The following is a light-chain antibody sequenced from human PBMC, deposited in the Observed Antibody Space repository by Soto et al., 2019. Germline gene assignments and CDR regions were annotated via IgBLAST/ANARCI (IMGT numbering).Light chain of an antibody. Sequence: EIVLTQSPGTLSLYPGERASLSCRASQSVTSSYLAWYQQKPGQAPRLLIYVASNRATGIPDRFSGSGSGTDFTLTINRLEPEDFAVYYCQQYGSSPWTFGQGTKVEIK. J-gene: IGKJ1*01. V-gene: IGKV3-20*01. CDR1: QSVTSSY. CDR2: VAS. CDR3: QQYGSSPWT.